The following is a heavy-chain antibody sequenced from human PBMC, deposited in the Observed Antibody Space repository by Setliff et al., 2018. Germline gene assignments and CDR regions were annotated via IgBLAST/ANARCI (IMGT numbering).Heavy chain of an antibody. J-gene: IGHJ6*02. CDR1: GGSISSSNW. Sequence: SETLSLTCDVSGGSISSSNWWNWVRQSPEKGLEGLGDIYQSGRTKYNPSLQSRLAISVVTSKNQFSLRVTSMPAADTAVYYCARQGLRGSNDWYPQLLWGQGTTVTVSS. CDR3: ARQGLRGSNDWYPQLL. CDR2: IYQSGRT. V-gene: IGHV4-4*02. D-gene: IGHD6-19*01.